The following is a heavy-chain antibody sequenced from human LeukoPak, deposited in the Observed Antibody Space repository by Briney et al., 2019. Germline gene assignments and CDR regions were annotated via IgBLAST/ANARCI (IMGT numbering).Heavy chain of an antibody. V-gene: IGHV3-33*01. Sequence: GGSLRLSCAASGFTFSSYGMHWVRQAPGKGLEWVAVIWYDGSNKYYADSVKGRFTISRDSSKNTLYLQMHSLRAEDTAVYYCASPGYCSGSVCYSGYLQHWGQGTLVTVST. D-gene: IGHD2-15*01. CDR2: IWYDGSNK. J-gene: IGHJ1*01. CDR1: GFTFSSYG. CDR3: ASPGYCSGSVCYSGYLQH.